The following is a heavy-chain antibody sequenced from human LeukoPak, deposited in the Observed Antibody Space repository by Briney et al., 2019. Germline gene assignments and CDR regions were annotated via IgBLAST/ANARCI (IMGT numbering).Heavy chain of an antibody. CDR1: GYTFTGYY. CDR3: ARSMAPSGSLYFQH. J-gene: IGHJ1*01. V-gene: IGHV1-2*02. D-gene: IGHD6-13*01. Sequence: ASVRVSCKASGYTFTGYYMHWVRQAPGQGLEWMGWINSKSGGTNYAQKFQGRVTMTRDTSISAAYMELSRLRSDGTAVYYCARSMAPSGSLYFQHWGQGTLVTVSS. CDR2: INSKSGGT.